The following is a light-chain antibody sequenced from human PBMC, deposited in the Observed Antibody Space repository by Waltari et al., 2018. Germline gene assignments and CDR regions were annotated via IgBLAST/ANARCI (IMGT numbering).Light chain of an antibody. CDR1: RSIRTW. CDR3: QQYYTYPYT. V-gene: IGKV1-5*03. Sequence: DIQMTQSPSTLSASLGDRVTLTCRASRSIRTWLAWYQQKFGKAPKLLIYKASTLEGGVPSRFSGSGSETEFTLTITSLQPDDFATYYCQQYYTYPYTFGQGTKLEIK. J-gene: IGKJ2*01. CDR2: KAS.